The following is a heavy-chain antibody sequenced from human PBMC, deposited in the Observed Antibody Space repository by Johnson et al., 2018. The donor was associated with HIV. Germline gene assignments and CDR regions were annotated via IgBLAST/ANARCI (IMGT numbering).Heavy chain of an antibody. Sequence: QVQLVESGGGLVQPGGSLRLSCAASGFTFSSYAMHWVRKAPGKGLEWVAVISYDGSNKYYADSVKAPFTISRDNSKNTLYLQMNSLGTDDTAVYYCARGMGLQLGNALDIWGQGTMVTVSS. CDR2: ISYDGSNK. CDR1: GFTFSSYA. CDR3: ARGMGLQLGNALDI. J-gene: IGHJ3*02. V-gene: IGHV3-30*04. D-gene: IGHD1-1*01.